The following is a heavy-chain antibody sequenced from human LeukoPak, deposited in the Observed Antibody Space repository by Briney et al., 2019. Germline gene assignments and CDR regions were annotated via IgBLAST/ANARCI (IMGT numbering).Heavy chain of an antibody. D-gene: IGHD4-17*01. CDR1: GGSVSSGSYY. CDR3: ARRDYGDYDAFDI. CDR2: IYYSGST. V-gene: IGHV4-61*01. J-gene: IGHJ3*02. Sequence: PSETLSLTCTVSGGSVSSGSYYWSWIRQPPGKGLEWIGYIYYSGSTNYNPSLKSRVTISVDTSKNQFSLKLSSVTAADTAVYYCARRDYGDYDAFDIWGQGTMVTVSS.